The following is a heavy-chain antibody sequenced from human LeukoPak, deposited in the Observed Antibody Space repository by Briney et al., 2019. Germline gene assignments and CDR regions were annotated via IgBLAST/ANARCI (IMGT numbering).Heavy chain of an antibody. J-gene: IGHJ4*02. Sequence: GGSLRLSCAASGFTFSSYAMSRVRQAPGKGLEWVSAISGSGGSTYYEDSVKGRFTISRDNSKDTLYLQMSSLRAEDAAVYYCARESRAYCSSSSCQFDYWGQGTLVTVSS. D-gene: IGHD2-2*01. CDR1: GFTFSSYA. CDR3: ARESRAYCSSSSCQFDY. CDR2: ISGSGGST. V-gene: IGHV3-23*01.